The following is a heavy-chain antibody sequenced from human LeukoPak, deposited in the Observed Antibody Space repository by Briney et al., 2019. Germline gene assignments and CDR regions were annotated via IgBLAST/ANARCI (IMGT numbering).Heavy chain of an antibody. D-gene: IGHD1-26*01. J-gene: IGHJ3*02. CDR3: ASIVGATGAFDI. Sequence: ASVKVSCKASGGTFSSYAISWVRQAPGQGLEWMGRIIPILGIANYAQKFQGRVTITADKSTSTAYMELSSLRSEDTAVYYCASIVGATGAFDIWGQGTMVTVSS. CDR2: IIPILGIA. CDR1: GGTFSSYA. V-gene: IGHV1-69*04.